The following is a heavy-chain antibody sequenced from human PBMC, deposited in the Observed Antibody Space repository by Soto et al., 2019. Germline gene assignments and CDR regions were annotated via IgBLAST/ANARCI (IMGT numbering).Heavy chain of an antibody. V-gene: IGHV3-73*01. CDR3: IRGGSPYYYDY. D-gene: IGHD1-26*01. CDR2: ILSKAGNYAT. Sequence: EVQLVESGGGLVQPGGSLKLSCAASGFIFSGSAVHWVRQASGKGLEWVGRILSKAGNYATAYPASMKGRFTISRDDLENTAFLQMNSLKTEDTAVYYCIRGGSPYYYDYWGQGT. CDR1: GFIFSGSA. J-gene: IGHJ4*02.